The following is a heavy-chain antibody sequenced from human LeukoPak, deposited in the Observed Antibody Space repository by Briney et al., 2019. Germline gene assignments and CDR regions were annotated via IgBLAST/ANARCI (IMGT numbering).Heavy chain of an antibody. Sequence: SSETLSLTCTISGGSISSYYRSWIRQPPGKGLEWIGYIYSSGSANYNPSLNSRATISVDTSKNQFSLKLRSVTAADTAVYYCAIYDLYLWPGYHRGGMDVWGQGTTVTVSS. CDR1: GGSISSYY. CDR3: AIYDLYLWPGYHRGGMDV. V-gene: IGHV4-59*08. CDR2: IYSSGSA. J-gene: IGHJ6*02. D-gene: IGHD3/OR15-3a*01.